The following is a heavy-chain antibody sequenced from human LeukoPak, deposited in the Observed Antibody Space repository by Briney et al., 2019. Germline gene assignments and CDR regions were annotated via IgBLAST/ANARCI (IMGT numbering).Heavy chain of an antibody. CDR1: GGSISSYY. CDR2: TNHRVST. J-gene: IGHJ4*01. V-gene: IGHV4-34*01. D-gene: IGHD3-10*01. Sequence: PSQSRSLTCTVAGGSISSYYGSWNRQPPRKWLEWDGETNHRVSTNYNPSLKSRVTISVDTSKTQSSLKLSALTAATTAVNSVARRYYGSGSYSYWGDGKLVTVSS. CDR3: ARRYYGSGSYSY.